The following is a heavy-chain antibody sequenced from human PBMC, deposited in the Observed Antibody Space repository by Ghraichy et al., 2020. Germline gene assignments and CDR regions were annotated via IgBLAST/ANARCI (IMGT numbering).Heavy chain of an antibody. CDR1: GGTFSSYA. J-gene: IGHJ6*02. CDR2: IIPILGIA. V-gene: IGHV1-69*04. Sequence: SVKVSCKASGGTFSSYAISWVRQAPGQGLEWMGRIIPILGIANYAQKFQGRVTITADKSTSTAYMELSSLRSEDTAVYYCARSHGPVDYYGMDVWGQGTTVTVSS. CDR3: ARSHGPVDYYGMDV.